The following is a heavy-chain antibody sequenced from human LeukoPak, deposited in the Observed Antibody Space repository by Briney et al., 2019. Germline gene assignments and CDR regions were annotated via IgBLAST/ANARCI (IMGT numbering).Heavy chain of an antibody. CDR2: ISSSSSTI. V-gene: IGHV3-48*01. CDR1: GFTFSSYS. CDR3: AREEQQLGALSWFDP. D-gene: IGHD6-13*01. J-gene: IGHJ5*02. Sequence: GGSLRLSCAASGFTFSSYSMNWIRQAPGKGLEWVSYISSSSSTIYYADSVKGRFTISRDNSKNTLYLQMNSLRAEDTAVYYCAREEQQLGALSWFDPWGQGTLVTVSS.